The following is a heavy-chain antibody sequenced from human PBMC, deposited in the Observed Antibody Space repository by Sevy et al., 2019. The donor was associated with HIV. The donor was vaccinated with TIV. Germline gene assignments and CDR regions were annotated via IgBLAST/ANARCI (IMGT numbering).Heavy chain of an antibody. Sequence: ASVKVSCKVSGYTLTELSMHWVRQAPGKGLEWMGGFDPEDGETIYAQKFQGRVTMTEDTSTDTAYMELSSLRSEETAVYYCATVRGCSGGSCYSTLYYYYGMDVWGQGTTVTVSS. CDR3: ATVRGCSGGSCYSTLYYYYGMDV. CDR1: GYTLTELS. D-gene: IGHD2-15*01. CDR2: FDPEDGET. J-gene: IGHJ6*02. V-gene: IGHV1-24*01.